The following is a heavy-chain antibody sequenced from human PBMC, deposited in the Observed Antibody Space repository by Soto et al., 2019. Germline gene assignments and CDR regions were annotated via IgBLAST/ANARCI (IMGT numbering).Heavy chain of an antibody. V-gene: IGHV3-23*01. CDR2: ISGSGGSK. Sequence: EVQLLESGGGLVQPGGSLRLSCAASGFTFSSYAMSWVRQAPGKGLEWVSAISGSGGSKYYEDSVKGRFTISRDNSNNTLYLQMNSLRAEDTAVYYCAKNQVGANYGMDVWGQGTTVTVSS. CDR3: AKNQVGANYGMDV. CDR1: GFTFSSYA. J-gene: IGHJ6*02. D-gene: IGHD1-26*01.